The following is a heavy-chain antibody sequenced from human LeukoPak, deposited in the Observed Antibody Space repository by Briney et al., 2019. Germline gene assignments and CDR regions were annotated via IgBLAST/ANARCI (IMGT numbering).Heavy chain of an antibody. CDR3: ARATGWYRSGFDC. J-gene: IGHJ4*02. V-gene: IGHV4-38-2*01. CDR1: GYSISSDYY. CDR2: VYHSGST. D-gene: IGHD6-19*01. Sequence: SETLSPTCDVSGYSISSDYYWAWIRQPPGKGLEWIASVYHSGSTYYSPSLKSRVTISVDTSRSQFSLELYSVAAADTAIYYCARATGWYRSGFDCWGQGTLVTVSS.